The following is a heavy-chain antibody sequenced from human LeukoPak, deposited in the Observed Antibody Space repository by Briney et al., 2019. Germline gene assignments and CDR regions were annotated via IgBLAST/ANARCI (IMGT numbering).Heavy chain of an antibody. Sequence: GGSLRLSCAASGFTFSSYAMSWVRQAPGKGLEWVGRIKSKTDGGTTDYAAPVKGRFTISRDDSKNTLYLQMNSLKTEDTAVYYCTTDQFYYCDSSGYRHWGQGTLVTVSS. V-gene: IGHV3-15*01. CDR3: TTDQFYYCDSSGYRH. CDR1: GFTFSSYA. J-gene: IGHJ4*02. D-gene: IGHD3-22*01. CDR2: IKSKTDGGTT.